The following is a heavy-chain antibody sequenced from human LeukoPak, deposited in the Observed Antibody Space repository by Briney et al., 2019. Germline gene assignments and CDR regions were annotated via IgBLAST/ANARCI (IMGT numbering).Heavy chain of an antibody. CDR2: IYTSGST. CDR1: GGSISSDSYY. V-gene: IGHV4-61*09. D-gene: IGHD3-10*01. J-gene: IGHJ5*02. Sequence: PSETLSLTCTFSGGSISSDSYYWSWIRQPAGKGLEWIGHIYTSGSTNYNPSLKSRVTISVHTSKNQFSLKLSSVTAADTAVYYCAREEVRGVIGNWFDPWGQGTLVTVSS. CDR3: AREEVRGVIGNWFDP.